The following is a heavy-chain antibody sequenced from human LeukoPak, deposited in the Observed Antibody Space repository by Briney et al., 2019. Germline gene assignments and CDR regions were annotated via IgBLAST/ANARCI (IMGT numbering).Heavy chain of an antibody. D-gene: IGHD2-15*01. CDR2: IKSKTDGGTT. V-gene: IGHV3-15*01. J-gene: IGHJ5*02. CDR1: GFTFSNAW. Sequence: PGGSLRLSCAASGFTFSNAWMSWVRQAPGKGLEWVGRIKSKTDGGTTDYAAPVKGRFTISRDDSKNTLYLQMNSLKTEDTAVYYCSMVPSSPLNIVVVVATISAPWGQGTLVTVSS. CDR3: SMVPSSPLNIVVVVATISAP.